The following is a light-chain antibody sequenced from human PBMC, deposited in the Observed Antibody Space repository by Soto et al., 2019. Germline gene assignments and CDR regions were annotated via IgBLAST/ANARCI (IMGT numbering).Light chain of an antibody. Sequence: QLVLTQSPSASASLGASVKLTCTLSSGHSSYAIAWHQQQPEKGPRYLMKLNSDGSHNKGDGIPDRFSGSSSGAERYLTISGLQPEGEADQYCQTWSTAVPVFVGGTKLAVL. CDR1: SGHSSYA. CDR3: QTWSTAVPV. J-gene: IGLJ2*01. V-gene: IGLV4-69*01. CDR2: LNSDGSH.